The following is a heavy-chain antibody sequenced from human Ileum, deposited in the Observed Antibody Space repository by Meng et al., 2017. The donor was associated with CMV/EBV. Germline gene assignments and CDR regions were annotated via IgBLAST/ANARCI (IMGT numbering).Heavy chain of an antibody. Sequence: GESLKISCAASGFIFSNYGMHWVRQAPGKGLEWVAFIRYDGSTESYGDSVKGRFTISRDNSKNTLYLQMNSLRAEDTAVYYCAKDGGRPGDYYYDSPDYVRGYWGQGKLVTVSS. V-gene: IGHV3-30*02. D-gene: IGHD3-22*01. CDR3: AKDGGRPGDYYYDSPDYVRGY. J-gene: IGHJ1*01. CDR1: GFIFSNYG. CDR2: IRYDGSTE.